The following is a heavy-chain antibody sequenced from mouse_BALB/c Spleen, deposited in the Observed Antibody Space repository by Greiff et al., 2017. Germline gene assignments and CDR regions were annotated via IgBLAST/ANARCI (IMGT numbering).Heavy chain of an antibody. CDR3: ARFSTGTMFAY. J-gene: IGHJ3*01. CDR1: GFNIKDYY. CDR2: IDPENGNT. Sequence: EVQLQQSGAELVRPGALVKLSCKASGFNIKDYYMHWVKQRPEQGLEWIGWIDPENGNTIYDPKFQGKASITADTSSNTAYLQLSSLTSEDTAVYYCARFSTGTMFAYWGQGTLVTVSA. V-gene: IGHV14-1*02. D-gene: IGHD4-1*02.